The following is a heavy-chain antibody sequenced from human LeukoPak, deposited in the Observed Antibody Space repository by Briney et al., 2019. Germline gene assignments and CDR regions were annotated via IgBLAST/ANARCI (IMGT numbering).Heavy chain of an antibody. V-gene: IGHV1-46*01. Sequence: ASVKVSCKASGYTFTSYDMHWVRQAPGQGLEWMGIINPSGGSTSYAQKYQGRVTMTRDTSTSTVYMELSSLRSEDTAVYYCARCNMVRGVTADYWGQGTLVTVSS. CDR3: ARCNMVRGVTADY. J-gene: IGHJ4*02. CDR2: INPSGGST. D-gene: IGHD3-10*01. CDR1: GYTFTSYD.